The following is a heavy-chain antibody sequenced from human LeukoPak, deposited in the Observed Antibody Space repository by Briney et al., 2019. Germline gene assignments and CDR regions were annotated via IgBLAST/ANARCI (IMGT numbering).Heavy chain of an antibody. CDR2: IYYSGST. D-gene: IGHD6-19*01. CDR3: ARGINGAKWLVPYYFDY. J-gene: IGHJ4*01. Sequence: PSETLSLTCTVSGGSISSSSHYWGWIRQPPGKGLEWIGSIYYSGSTYYNPSLKSRVTISVDTSKSLFSLKLSSVTAADTAVYYCARGINGAKWLVPYYFDYWGHGTLVTVSS. V-gene: IGHV4-39*02. CDR1: GGSISSSSHY.